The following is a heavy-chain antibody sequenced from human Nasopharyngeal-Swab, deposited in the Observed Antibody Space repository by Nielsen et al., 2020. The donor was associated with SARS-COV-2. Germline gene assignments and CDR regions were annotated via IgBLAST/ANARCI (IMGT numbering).Heavy chain of an antibody. Sequence: GESLKISCMASGYSFTTYWIGWVRQMPGKGLEWMGIIFPGDSDTKYSPSFQGHVTISADKFINTAYLQWSSLRASDTAMYYCARGNWFDPWGQGTLVTVSS. V-gene: IGHV5-51*01. J-gene: IGHJ5*02. CDR2: IFPGDSDT. CDR3: ARGNWFDP. CDR1: GYSFTTYW.